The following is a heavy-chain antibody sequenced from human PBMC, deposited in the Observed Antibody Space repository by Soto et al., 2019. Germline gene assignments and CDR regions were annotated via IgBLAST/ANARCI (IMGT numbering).Heavy chain of an antibody. V-gene: IGHV4-31*03. J-gene: IGHJ6*04. D-gene: IGHD2-2*01. CDR1: GGSISSGGYY. CDR3: ARATGGIAVVPAKQQLVPDGYYYGMDV. Sequence: SETLSLTCTVSGGSISSGGYYWSWIRQHPGKGLEWIGYIYYSGSTYYNPSLKSRVTISVDTSKNRFSLKLSSVTAADTAVYYCARATGGIAVVPAKQQLVPDGYYYGMDVGGKGTTVTVSS. CDR2: IYYSGST.